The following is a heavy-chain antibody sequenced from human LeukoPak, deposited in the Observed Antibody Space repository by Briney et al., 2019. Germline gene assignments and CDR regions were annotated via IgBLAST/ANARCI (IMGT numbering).Heavy chain of an antibody. V-gene: IGHV4-39*07. CDR2: IYYSGST. D-gene: IGHD6-13*01. CDR1: GGSISSSSYY. Sequence: PSETLSLTCTVSGGSISSSSYYWGWIRQPPGKGLEWIRSIYYSGSTYYNPSLKSRVTISVDTSKNQFSLKLSSVTAADTAVYYCARAGDGLIAAARPGDYWGQGTLVTVSS. J-gene: IGHJ4*02. CDR3: ARAGDGLIAAARPGDY.